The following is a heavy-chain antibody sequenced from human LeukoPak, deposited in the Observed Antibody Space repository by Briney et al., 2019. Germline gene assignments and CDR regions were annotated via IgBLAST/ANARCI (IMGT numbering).Heavy chain of an antibody. D-gene: IGHD6-13*01. J-gene: IGHJ4*02. CDR1: GFTFSSYA. V-gene: IGHV3-23*01. Sequence: PGGSLRLSCAASGFTFSSYAMSWVRQAPGKGPEWVSGISGSSSSTYFSGSVKGRFTISRDNSKNTLSLQMNSLRAEDTAVYYCAKGGGIAAPGGDFDYWGQGTLVTVSS. CDR2: ISGSSSST. CDR3: AKGGGIAAPGGDFDY.